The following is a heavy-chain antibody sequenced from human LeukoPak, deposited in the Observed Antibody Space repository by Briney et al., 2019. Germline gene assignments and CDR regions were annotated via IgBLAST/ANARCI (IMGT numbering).Heavy chain of an antibody. Sequence: SETLSLTCTVSGGSVGSGGYYWSWIRQPPGGGLEWIGDIYYIRNTNYNPSLKSRVTMSLDPSKNQFSLKLNSVTAADTAVYYCAREYCSSWSAFDYWGQGTLVTVSS. CDR3: AREYCSSWSAFDY. V-gene: IGHV4-61*08. CDR1: GGSVGSGGYY. J-gene: IGHJ4*02. CDR2: IYYIRNT. D-gene: IGHD6-13*01.